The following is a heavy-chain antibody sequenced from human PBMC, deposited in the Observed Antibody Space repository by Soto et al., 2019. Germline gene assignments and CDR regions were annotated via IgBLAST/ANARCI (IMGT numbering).Heavy chain of an antibody. J-gene: IGHJ6*02. CDR3: ARGRSIAVAGFYYYYGMDV. CDR2: INHSGST. CDR1: GGSFSGYY. D-gene: IGHD6-19*01. Sequence: SETLSLTCAVYGGSFSGYYWSWIRQPPGKGLEWIGEINHSGSTNYNPSLKSRVTISVDTSKSQFSLKLSSVTAADTAVYYCARGRSIAVAGFYYYYGMDVWGQGTTVTVSS. V-gene: IGHV4-34*01.